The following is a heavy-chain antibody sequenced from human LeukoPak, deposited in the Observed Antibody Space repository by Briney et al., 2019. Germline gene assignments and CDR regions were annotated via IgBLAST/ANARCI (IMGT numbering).Heavy chain of an antibody. V-gene: IGHV4-39*07. D-gene: IGHD6-19*01. CDR1: GGSISSSSYY. CDR3: ARRRSGRALAVAGTGWFDP. Sequence: PSETLSLTCTVSGGSISSSSYYWGWIRQPPGKGLEWIGSIYYSGSTNYNPSLKSRVTISVDTSKNQFSLKLSSVTAADTAVYYCARRRSGRALAVAGTGWFDPWGQGTLVTVSS. J-gene: IGHJ5*02. CDR2: IYYSGST.